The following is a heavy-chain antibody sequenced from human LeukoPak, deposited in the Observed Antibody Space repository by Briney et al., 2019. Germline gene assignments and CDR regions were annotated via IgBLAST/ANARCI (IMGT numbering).Heavy chain of an antibody. D-gene: IGHD6-13*01. CDR3: ARGGSSSWSPIDY. J-gene: IGHJ4*02. CDR1: GFTFSSYA. CDR2: ISSNGGST. V-gene: IGHV3-64*02. Sequence: GGSLRLSCAASGFTFSSYAMHWVRQAPGKGLQYVSAISSNGGSTYYADSLKGRFTISRDNSKNTLYLQMGSLRGEDMAVYYCARGGSSSWSPIDYWGQGTLVTVSS.